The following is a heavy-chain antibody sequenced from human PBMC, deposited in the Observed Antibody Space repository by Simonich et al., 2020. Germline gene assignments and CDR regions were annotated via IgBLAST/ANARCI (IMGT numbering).Heavy chain of an antibody. V-gene: IGHV3-7*01. CDR3: ARFRGRYFDWLFDY. CDR1: GFTFSSYW. J-gene: IGHJ4*02. D-gene: IGHD3-9*01. CDR2: IKIDGSEK. Sequence: EVQLVESGGGLVQPGGSLRLSCAASGFTFSSYWMSWVRQAPGKGLQWVANIKIDGSEKYYVDSVKGRFTISRDNAKNSLYLQMNSLRAEDTAVYYCARFRGRYFDWLFDYWGQGTLVTVSS.